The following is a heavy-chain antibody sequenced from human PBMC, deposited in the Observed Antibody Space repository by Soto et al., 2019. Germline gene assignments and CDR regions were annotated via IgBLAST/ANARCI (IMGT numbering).Heavy chain of an antibody. V-gene: IGHV4-4*07. D-gene: IGHD6-6*01. CDR2: IYTSGST. J-gene: IGHJ3*02. Sequence: AKTLSRICTVSGGSISSYYWSWIRQPAGKGLEWIGRIYTSGSTNYNPSLKSRVTMSVDTSKNQFSLKLSSVTAADTAVYYCARGIAARPIDYDAFDIWGQGTMVIVSS. CDR1: GGSISSYY. CDR3: ARGIAARPIDYDAFDI.